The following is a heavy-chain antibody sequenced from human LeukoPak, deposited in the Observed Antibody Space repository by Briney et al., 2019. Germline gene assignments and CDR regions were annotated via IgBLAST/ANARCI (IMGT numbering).Heavy chain of an antibody. Sequence: SETLSLTCTVSGGSISSNYWSWIRQPPGKGLEWIGYIYYSGSTNYNPSLKSRVTISVDTSKNQFSLKLSSVTAADTAVYYCASSRKGDAFDIWGQGTMVTVSS. D-gene: IGHD2/OR15-2a*01. CDR2: IYYSGST. CDR1: GGSISSNY. V-gene: IGHV4-59*08. CDR3: ASSRKGDAFDI. J-gene: IGHJ3*02.